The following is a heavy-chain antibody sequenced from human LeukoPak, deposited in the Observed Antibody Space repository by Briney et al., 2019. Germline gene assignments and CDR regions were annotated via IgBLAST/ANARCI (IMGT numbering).Heavy chain of an antibody. D-gene: IGHD6-19*01. CDR2: INNDGSST. CDR1: GFTFSTNW. J-gene: IGHJ4*02. V-gene: IGHV3-74*01. Sequence: GGSLRLSCAASGFTFSTNWMHWVRQAPGKGLVWVSRINNDGSSTSYADSVKGRFIISRDNAKNTLYLQMNSLRAEDTAVYHCAAENPYSSGWYPGYWGQGTLVTVSA. CDR3: AAENPYSSGWYPGY.